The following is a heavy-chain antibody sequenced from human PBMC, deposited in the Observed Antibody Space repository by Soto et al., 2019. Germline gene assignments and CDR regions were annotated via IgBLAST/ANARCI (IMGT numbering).Heavy chain of an antibody. CDR3: ARGPRVLGYCSGGSCYSVDY. Sequence: SETLSLTCTVSGGSISSYYWSWIRQPPGKTLEWIGHIYYSGSTNYNPSLKSRVAISVDTSKSQFSLKLSSVTAADTAVYYCARGPRVLGYCSGGSCYSVDYWGQGTLVTVSS. CDR1: GGSISSYY. J-gene: IGHJ4*02. D-gene: IGHD2-15*01. V-gene: IGHV4-59*01. CDR2: IYYSGST.